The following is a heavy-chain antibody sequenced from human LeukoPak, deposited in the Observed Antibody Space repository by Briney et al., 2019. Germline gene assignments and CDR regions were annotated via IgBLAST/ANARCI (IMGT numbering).Heavy chain of an antibody. CDR2: INPNSGDT. D-gene: IGHD5-24*01. J-gene: IGHJ3*02. CDR3: ARDAGATIRSDAFDI. CDR1: GYILTDYY. Sequence: ASVKVSCKASGYILTDYYMHWVRQAPGQGLEWMGWINPNSGDTNYAQKFQGRVTMTRDTSISTAYMELSRLRSDDTAVYYCARDAGATIRSDAFDIWGQGTMVTVSS. V-gene: IGHV1-2*02.